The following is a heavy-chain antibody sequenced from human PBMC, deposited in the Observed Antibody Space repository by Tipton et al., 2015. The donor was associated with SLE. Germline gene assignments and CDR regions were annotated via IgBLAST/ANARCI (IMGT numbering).Heavy chain of an antibody. CDR3: ARDTTLPPAAMRGMDV. D-gene: IGHD2-2*01. CDR1: GFTFSSYA. V-gene: IGHV3-30-3*01. Sequence: SLRLSCAASGFTFSSYAMHWVRQAPGKGLEWVAVISYDGSNKYYADSVKGRFTISRDISKNTLYLQMNSLRAEDTAVYYCARDTTLPPAAMRGMDVWGQGTTVTVSS. CDR2: ISYDGSNK. J-gene: IGHJ6*02.